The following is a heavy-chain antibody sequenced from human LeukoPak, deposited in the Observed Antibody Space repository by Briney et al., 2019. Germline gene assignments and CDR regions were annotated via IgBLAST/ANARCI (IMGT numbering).Heavy chain of an antibody. V-gene: IGHV1-8*02. CDR3: ARSIAALLNRPEYYFDY. CDR2: MNPNSGNT. Sequence: ASVKVSCKASGYTFTSYDINWVRQATGQGLEWMGWMNPNSGNTGYAQKFQGRVTMTRDTSTSTVYMELSSLRSEDTAVYYCARSIAALLNRPEYYFDYWGQGTLVTASS. D-gene: IGHD6-6*01. J-gene: IGHJ4*02. CDR1: GYTFTSYD.